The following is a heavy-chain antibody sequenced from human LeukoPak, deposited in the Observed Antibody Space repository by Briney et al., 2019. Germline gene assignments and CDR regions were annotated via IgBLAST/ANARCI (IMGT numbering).Heavy chain of an antibody. D-gene: IGHD6-19*01. V-gene: IGHV3-30*04. CDR1: GFTFSSYA. CDR3: AKEDSGIAVAGTRAFDI. J-gene: IGHJ3*02. Sequence: GGSLRLSCAASGFTFSSYAMHWVRQAPGKGLEWVAVISYDGSNKYYADSVKGRFTISRDNSKNTLYLQMNSLRAEDTAVYYCAKEDSGIAVAGTRAFDIWGQGTMVTVSS. CDR2: ISYDGSNK.